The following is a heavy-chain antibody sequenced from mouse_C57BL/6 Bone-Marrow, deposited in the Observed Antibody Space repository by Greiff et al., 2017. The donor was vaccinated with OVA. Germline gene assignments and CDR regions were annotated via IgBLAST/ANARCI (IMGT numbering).Heavy chain of an antibody. CDR2: ISDGGSYT. CDR3: ARSAMDY. V-gene: IGHV5-4*01. J-gene: IGHJ4*01. CDR1: GFTFSSYA. Sequence: EVQGVESGGGLVKPGGSLKLSCAASGFTFSSYAMSWVRQTPEKRLEWVATISDGGSYTYYPDNLTGRFTISRDNAKNNLYLQMSHLKSEDTAMYYCARSAMDYWGQGTSVTVSS.